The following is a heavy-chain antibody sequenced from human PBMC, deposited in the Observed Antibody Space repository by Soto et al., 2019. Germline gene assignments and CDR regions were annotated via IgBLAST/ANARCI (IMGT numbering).Heavy chain of an antibody. D-gene: IGHD3-3*01. J-gene: IGHJ6*02. CDR3: ARTLAYYDFWSGYYLYYYYGMDV. CDR1: GDSVSSNSAA. CDR2: TYYRSKWYN. V-gene: IGHV6-1*01. Sequence: LQTRSLTCAISGDSVSSNSAACNWIRQSPSRGLEWLGRTYYRSKWYNDYAVSVKSRITINPDTSKNQFSLQLNAVTPEDTAVYYCARTLAYYDFWSGYYLYYYYGMDVWGQGTTVTVSS.